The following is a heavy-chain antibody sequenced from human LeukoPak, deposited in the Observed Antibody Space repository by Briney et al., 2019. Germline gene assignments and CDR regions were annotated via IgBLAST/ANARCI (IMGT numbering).Heavy chain of an antibody. CDR3: ARESGGILAVAEPGDY. D-gene: IGHD6-19*01. V-gene: IGHV5-51*01. Sequence: GESLKISCKGSGYSFTSYWIGWVRQMPGKGLEWMGIIYPGDSDTRYSPSFQGQVTISADKSISTAYLQWSSLRSEDTAVYYCARESGGILAVAEPGDYWGQGTLVTVSS. CDR2: IYPGDSDT. J-gene: IGHJ4*02. CDR1: GYSFTSYW.